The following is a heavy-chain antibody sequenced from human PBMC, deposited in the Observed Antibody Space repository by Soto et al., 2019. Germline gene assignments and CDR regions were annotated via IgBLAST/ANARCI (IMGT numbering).Heavy chain of an antibody. CDR1: GGSISSGGYY. V-gene: IGHV4-31*03. J-gene: IGHJ6*02. CDR3: ARDDRLQSYYYGMDV. CDR2: IYYSGST. D-gene: IGHD4-4*01. Sequence: SETLSLTCTVSGGSISSGGYYWSWIRQHPGKGLEWIGYIYYSGSTYYNPSLKSRVTISVDTSKNQFSLKLSSVTAADTAVYYCARDDRLQSYYYGMDVWGQGTTVTVSS.